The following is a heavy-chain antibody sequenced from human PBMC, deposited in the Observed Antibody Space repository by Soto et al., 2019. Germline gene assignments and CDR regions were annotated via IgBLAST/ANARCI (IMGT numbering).Heavy chain of an antibody. CDR1: GGSIRSSNW. CDR3: AEDLYYFDY. V-gene: IGHV4-4*02. CDR2: IYHSGRT. Sequence: QVQLQESGPGLVKPSGTLSLTCTVSGGSIRSSNWWSWVRQPPGKGLEWIGEIYHSGRTNYNSSLESRVTISVAKSKNQFSLKLSSLPAADTAVYYCAEDLYYFDYWGQGTLVTVSS. D-gene: IGHD3-16*01. J-gene: IGHJ4*02.